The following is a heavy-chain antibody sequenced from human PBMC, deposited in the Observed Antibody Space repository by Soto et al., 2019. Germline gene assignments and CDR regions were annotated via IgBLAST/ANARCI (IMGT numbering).Heavy chain of an antibody. CDR2: ISYDAKSK. J-gene: IGHJ4*02. V-gene: IGHV3-30*03. CDR1: GFTFNTYG. Sequence: PGGSLRFSCAASGFTFNTYGMHWVRQAPGKGLEWVAVISYDAKSKLYVDSVRGRFTISRDNSKNTLFLQMDSLRPEDTALYYCARGLLAAGPFDSWGQGTLVTVSS. CDR3: ARGLLAAGPFDS. D-gene: IGHD2-8*02.